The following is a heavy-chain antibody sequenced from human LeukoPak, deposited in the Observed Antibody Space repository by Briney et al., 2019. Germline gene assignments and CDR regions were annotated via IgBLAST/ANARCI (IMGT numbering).Heavy chain of an antibody. CDR2: INHSGGT. D-gene: IGHD6-19*01. V-gene: IGHV4-34*01. CDR1: GGSFSGYY. Sequence: SETLSLTRALYGGSFSGYYWSCIRRPPGKGLGWIGEINHSGGTNYNPSLKSRVTISVDTSKNQFSLTLSSVTAADTAVYYCARSGWSEVHIDYWGQGTLVTVSP. CDR3: ARSGWSEVHIDY. J-gene: IGHJ4*02.